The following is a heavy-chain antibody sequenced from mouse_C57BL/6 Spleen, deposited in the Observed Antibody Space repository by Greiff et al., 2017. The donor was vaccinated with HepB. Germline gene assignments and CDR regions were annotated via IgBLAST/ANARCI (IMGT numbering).Heavy chain of an antibody. J-gene: IGHJ1*03. CDR1: GYTFTDYY. CDR2: IYPGSGNT. V-gene: IGHV1-76*01. D-gene: IGHD1-1*01. CDR3: ARDYGSSWRYFDV. Sequence: QVQLKESGAELVRPGASVKLSCKASGYTFTDYYINWVKQRPGQGLEWIARIYPGSGNTYYNEKFKGKATLTAEKSSSTAYMQLSSLTSEDSAVYFCARDYGSSWRYFDVWGTGTTVTVSS.